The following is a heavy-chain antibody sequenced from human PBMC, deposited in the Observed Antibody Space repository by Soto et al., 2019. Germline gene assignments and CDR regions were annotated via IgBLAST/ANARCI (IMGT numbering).Heavy chain of an antibody. V-gene: IGHV3-23*01. J-gene: IGHJ4*02. CDR1: GFIFSSCA. D-gene: IGHD6-19*01. CDR3: AKDAGIAVAGPSYFDS. CDR2: VSGSRGTT. Sequence: PGGSLRLSCAASGFIFSSCAMSWVRQAPGKGLEWVSGVSGSRGTTYYADSVKGRFTISRDNPKNTMYLQMNSLRAEDSAVYYCAKDAGIAVAGPSYFDSWGQGILVTVSS.